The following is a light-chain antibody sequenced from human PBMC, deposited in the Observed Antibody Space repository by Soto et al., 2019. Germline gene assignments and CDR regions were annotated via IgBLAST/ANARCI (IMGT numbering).Light chain of an antibody. Sequence: DIHMTQSPSSLSASLGDRVTMTFRASQGVGGWLAWYQQKPGKVPKLLIYATSSLHSGVPSRFSGSGSGTDFTLSISSLQPEDFATYYCQQTHSLPLSFGPGTKVDIK. CDR1: QGVGGW. J-gene: IGKJ3*01. CDR2: ATS. CDR3: QQTHSLPLS. V-gene: IGKV1-12*01.